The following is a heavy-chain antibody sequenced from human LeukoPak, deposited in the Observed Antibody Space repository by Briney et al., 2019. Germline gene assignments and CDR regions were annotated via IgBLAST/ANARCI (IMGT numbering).Heavy chain of an antibody. CDR3: AKDWTKSYYYYMDV. CDR1: GFTFSSYA. Sequence: PGGSLRLSCAASGFTFSSYAMSWVRQAPGKGLEWVSAISGSGGSTYYADSVKGRFTISRDNSKNTLYLQMNSLRAEDTAVYYCAKDWTKSYYYYMDVWGKGTTVTVSS. J-gene: IGHJ6*03. CDR2: ISGSGGST. V-gene: IGHV3-23*01. D-gene: IGHD3/OR15-3a*01.